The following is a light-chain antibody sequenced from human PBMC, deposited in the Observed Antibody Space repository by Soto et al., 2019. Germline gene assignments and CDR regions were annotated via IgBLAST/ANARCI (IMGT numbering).Light chain of an antibody. J-gene: IGKJ5*01. CDR3: QQYAGPPTT. CDR2: GAS. V-gene: IGKV3-20*01. CDR1: QSVSSN. Sequence: EMVMTQSPVTLSVSPGERATLSCRASQSVSSNLAWYQQKPGQAPRLLIYGASNRATGIPDRFSGSGPGTDFTLTISRLEPEDFAVYFCQQYAGPPTTFGQGTRLEIK.